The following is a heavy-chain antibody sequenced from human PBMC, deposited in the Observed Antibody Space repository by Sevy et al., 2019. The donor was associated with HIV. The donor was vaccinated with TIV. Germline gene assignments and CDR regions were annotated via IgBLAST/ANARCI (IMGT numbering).Heavy chain of an antibody. CDR1: GFTVSSNY. J-gene: IGHJ3*02. D-gene: IGHD6-19*01. V-gene: IGHV3-66*02. CDR3: ARGIAVAARAFDI. Sequence: GGSLRLSCAASGFTVSSNYMSWVRQAPGKGLEWVSVIYSGGSTYYADSVKGRFTISRDNSKNTLYLQMNSLRAEDTAVYYCARGIAVAARAFDIWGQGTMVTVSS. CDR2: IYSGGST.